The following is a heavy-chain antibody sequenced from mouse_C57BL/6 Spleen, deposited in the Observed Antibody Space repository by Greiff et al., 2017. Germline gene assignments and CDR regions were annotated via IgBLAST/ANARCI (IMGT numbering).Heavy chain of an antibody. CDR2: IYPGDGDT. J-gene: IGHJ3*01. V-gene: IGHV1-80*01. Sequence: VKLQQSGAELVKPGASVEISCKASGYAFSSYWMNWVKQRPGKGLEWIGQIYPGDGDTNYNGKFKGKATLTADKSSSTAYMQLSSLTSEDSAVDFCARDSSGYLAWFAYWGQGTLVTVSA. D-gene: IGHD3-2*02. CDR3: ARDSSGYLAWFAY. CDR1: GYAFSSYW.